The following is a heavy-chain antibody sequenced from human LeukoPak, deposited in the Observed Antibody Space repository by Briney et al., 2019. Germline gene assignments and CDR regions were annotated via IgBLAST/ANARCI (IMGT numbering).Heavy chain of an antibody. Sequence: PGGSLRLSCAASGFTFTTYSMNWVRQAPGKGLECLSYISSSSSTIYYADSVKGRFTISRDNAKNSLYLQMNSLRAEDTAVYYCARGSTYYDSSGQVPFDYWGQGTLVTVSS. CDR1: GFTFTTYS. D-gene: IGHD3-22*01. CDR2: ISSSSSTI. CDR3: ARGSTYYDSSGQVPFDY. V-gene: IGHV3-48*01. J-gene: IGHJ4*02.